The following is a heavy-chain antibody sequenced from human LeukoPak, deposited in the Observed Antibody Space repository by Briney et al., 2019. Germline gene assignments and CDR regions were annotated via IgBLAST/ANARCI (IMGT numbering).Heavy chain of an antibody. V-gene: IGHV3-48*03. J-gene: IGHJ4*02. CDR1: GFTFSSYE. Sequence: GGSLRLSCAASGFTFSSYEMNWVRQAPGKGLEWVSYISSSGSTIYYADSVKGRFTISRDNAKNSLYLQMNSLRAEDTAVYYYASGDYVWGSTDYWGQGTLVTVSS. CDR3: ASGDYVWGSTDY. D-gene: IGHD3-16*01. CDR2: ISSSGSTI.